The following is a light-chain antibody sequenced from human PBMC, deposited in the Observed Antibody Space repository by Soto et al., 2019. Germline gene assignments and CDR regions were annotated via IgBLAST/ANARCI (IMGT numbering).Light chain of an antibody. CDR2: EVS. CDR1: SSDVGAYNY. J-gene: IGLJ1*01. Sequence: QSVLTQPPSASGSPGQSVTISCTGTSSDVGAYNYVSWYQQLPGKAPKLIIYEVSKRPSGVPDRFSGSKSGNTASLTVSGLQAEDEAEYYCNSYAGTYSFFYVFGTGTKLTVL. CDR3: NSYAGTYSFFYV. V-gene: IGLV2-8*01.